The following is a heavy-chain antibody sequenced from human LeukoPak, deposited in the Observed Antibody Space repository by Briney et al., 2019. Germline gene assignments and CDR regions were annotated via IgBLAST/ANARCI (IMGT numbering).Heavy chain of an antibody. Sequence: SETLSLTCTVSGGSISSDGYCWSWVRQPPGKGLEWIGHMFYSGSTYYSPSLMSRITISVDTSKNQFSLKLSSVTAADTAVYYCARFYFSDSSGHYYFDYWGQGILVTVSS. V-gene: IGHV4-31*03. D-gene: IGHD3-22*01. CDR1: GGSISSDGYC. J-gene: IGHJ4*02. CDR3: ARFYFSDSSGHYYFDY. CDR2: MFYSGST.